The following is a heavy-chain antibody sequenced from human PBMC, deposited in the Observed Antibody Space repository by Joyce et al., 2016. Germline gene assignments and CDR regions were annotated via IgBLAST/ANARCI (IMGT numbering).Heavy chain of an antibody. CDR3: ARERSGPNHVYYSGMDV. V-gene: IGHV1-69*01. CDR2: IIPMLGTA. J-gene: IGHJ6*02. D-gene: IGHD3-3*01. CDR1: GGTFSTYA. Sequence: QVQLVQSGAEVKKPGSSVKVSCKTSGGTFSTYAITWVRQAPGQGLEWVVGIIPMLGTAHYAQKFQGRVTITADESTSTAYMDLNSVTSDDTAVYYCARERSGPNHVYYSGMDVWGQGTTVTVSS.